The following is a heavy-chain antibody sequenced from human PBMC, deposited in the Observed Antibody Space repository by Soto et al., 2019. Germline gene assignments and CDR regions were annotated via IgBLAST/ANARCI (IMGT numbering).Heavy chain of an antibody. D-gene: IGHD3-10*01. CDR2: ISYDGSNK. CDR1: GFTFSSYA. CDR3: ARDLLFYYGSGTTNYYYYYGMDV. Sequence: QVQLVESGGGVVQPGRSLRLSCAASGFTFSSYAMHWVRQAPGKGLEWVAVISYDGSNKYYADSVKGRFTISRDNSKNTLYLQMNSLRAEDTAVYYCARDLLFYYGSGTTNYYYYYGMDVWGQGTTVTVSS. J-gene: IGHJ6*02. V-gene: IGHV3-30-3*01.